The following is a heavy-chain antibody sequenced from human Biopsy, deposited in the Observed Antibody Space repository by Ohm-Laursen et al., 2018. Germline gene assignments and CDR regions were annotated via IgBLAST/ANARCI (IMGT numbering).Heavy chain of an antibody. CDR2: LNPVSGNS. CDR3: GRAVRNQLLTDP. D-gene: IGHD1-7*01. J-gene: IGHJ5*02. V-gene: IGHV1-8*01. Sequence: GASVKVSCKASGYTFISYDITWVRQASGHGPEWIGWLNPVSGNSSFGQKFRGRVTVTSDTSISTAYMELSGLTSDDTATYYCGRAVRNQLLTDPWGQGTLVTVTS. CDR1: GYTFISYD.